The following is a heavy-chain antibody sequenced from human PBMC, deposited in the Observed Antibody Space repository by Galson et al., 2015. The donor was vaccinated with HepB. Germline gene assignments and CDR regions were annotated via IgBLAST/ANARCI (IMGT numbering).Heavy chain of an antibody. Sequence: SVKVSCKASGYTFTSYYMHWVRQAPGQGLEWMGIINPSGGSTSYAQKLQGRVTMTRDTSTSTVYMELSSLRSEDTAVYYCARALHRTYSSSWYHYFDYWGQGTLVTVSS. V-gene: IGHV1-46*04. CDR2: INPSGGST. CDR1: GYTFTSYY. J-gene: IGHJ4*02. D-gene: IGHD6-13*01. CDR3: ARALHRTYSSSWYHYFDY.